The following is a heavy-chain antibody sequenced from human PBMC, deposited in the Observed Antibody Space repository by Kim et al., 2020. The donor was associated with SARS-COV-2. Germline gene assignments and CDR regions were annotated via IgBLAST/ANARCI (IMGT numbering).Heavy chain of an antibody. J-gene: IGHJ4*02. V-gene: IGHV3-64D*09. Sequence: GGSLRLSCSASGFTFSSYAMHWVRQAPGKGLEYVSAISSNGGSTYYADSVKGRFTISRDNSKNTLYLQMSSLRAEDTAVYYCVMKRGSLTGPFDYWGQGTLVTVSS. CDR1: GFTFSSYA. CDR2: ISSNGGST. D-gene: IGHD7-27*01. CDR3: VMKRGSLTGPFDY.